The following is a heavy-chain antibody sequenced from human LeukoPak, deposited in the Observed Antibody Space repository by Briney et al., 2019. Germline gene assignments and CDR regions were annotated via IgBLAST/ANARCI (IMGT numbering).Heavy chain of an antibody. J-gene: IGHJ4*02. CDR2: INPSGGST. V-gene: IGHV1-46*01. CDR1: GYTFSRYG. D-gene: IGHD4-17*01. CDR3: ARSGAPRNNFGDYRGDY. Sequence: GASVKVSCKASGYTFSRYGVSWVRQAPGQGLEWMGIINPSGGSTTYAQKFQGRVTMTRDTSTSTAYMELSSLRSEDTAVYYCARSGAPRNNFGDYRGDYWGQGTLVTVSS.